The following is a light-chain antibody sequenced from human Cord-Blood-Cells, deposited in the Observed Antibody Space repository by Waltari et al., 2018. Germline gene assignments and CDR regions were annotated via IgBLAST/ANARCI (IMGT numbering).Light chain of an antibody. Sequence: QSALTQPASVSGSPGQSIPLSCPVTSTDGGRYTLVPCYQQHPGKAPKLMIYEGSKRPSGVVNRFSGSKSGNTSFLTIAGLQAEDEAYYYCCSYAGSRTWVFGGGTKLTVL. CDR2: EGS. CDR1: STDGGRYTL. J-gene: IGLJ3*02. CDR3: CSYAGSRTWV. V-gene: IGLV2-23*01.